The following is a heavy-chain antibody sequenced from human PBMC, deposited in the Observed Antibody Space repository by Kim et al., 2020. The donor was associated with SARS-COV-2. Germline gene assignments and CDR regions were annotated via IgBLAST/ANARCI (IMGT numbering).Heavy chain of an antibody. CDR2: TYYRSKWYN. V-gene: IGHV6-1*01. Sequence: SQTLSLTCAISGDSVSSNIAAWNWIRQSPLRGLEWLGRTYYRSKWYNDYAVSVKSRITINPDTSKNQFSLQLNSVTPEDTAVYYCARESRPGEYNSGWYESWGYYYGMDVWGQGTTVTVSS. CDR3: ARESRPGEYNSGWYESWGYYYGMDV. J-gene: IGHJ6*02. D-gene: IGHD6-19*01. CDR1: GDSVSSNIAA.